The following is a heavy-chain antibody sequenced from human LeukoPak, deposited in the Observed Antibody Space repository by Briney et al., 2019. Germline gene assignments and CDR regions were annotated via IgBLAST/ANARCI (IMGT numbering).Heavy chain of an antibody. CDR2: IYYSGST. V-gene: IGHV4-39*01. CDR3: ARHGCYYDSSGYCWFDP. D-gene: IGHD3-22*01. CDR1: GGSISSSSYY. J-gene: IGHJ5*02. Sequence: PSETLSLTCTVSGGSISSSSYYWGWIRQPPGKGLEWIGSIYYSGSTYYNPSLKSRVTISVDTSKNQFSLKLSSVTAADTAVYYCARHGCYYDSSGYCWFDPWGQGTLVTVS.